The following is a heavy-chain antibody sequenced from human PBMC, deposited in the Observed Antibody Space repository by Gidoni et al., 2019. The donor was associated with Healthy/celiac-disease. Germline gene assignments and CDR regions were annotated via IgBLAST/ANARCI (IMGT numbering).Heavy chain of an antibody. D-gene: IGHD2-2*01. CDR1: GGSISSGGYS. J-gene: IGHJ2*01. CDR3: ARGSTSPCWYFDL. Sequence: QLQLQESGSGLVKPSQTLSLTCAVSGGSISSGGYSCSWIRQPPGKGLEWIGYIYHIGSTYYNPSLKRRVTISVDMSKNQFSLKLSSVTAADTAVYYCARGSTSPCWYFDLWGRGTLVTVSS. V-gene: IGHV4-30-2*01. CDR2: IYHIGST.